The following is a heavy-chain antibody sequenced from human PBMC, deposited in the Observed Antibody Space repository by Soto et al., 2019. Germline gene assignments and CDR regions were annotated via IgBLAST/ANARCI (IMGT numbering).Heavy chain of an antibody. Sequence: PSETLSLTCTVSGGYISSYYWCWIRQPAGKGLEWIGRFYPSGNINYNPSLKSRLTMSGDTSRNQFSLNLTSVTAADTAVYYCARCGLDYGMDVWGQGTTVTVSS. J-gene: IGHJ6*02. D-gene: IGHD3-16*01. CDR3: ARCGLDYGMDV. V-gene: IGHV4-4*07. CDR2: FYPSGNI. CDR1: GGYISSYY.